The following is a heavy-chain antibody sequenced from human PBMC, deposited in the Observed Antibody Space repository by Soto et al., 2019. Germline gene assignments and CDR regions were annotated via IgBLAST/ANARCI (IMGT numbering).Heavy chain of an antibody. J-gene: IGHJ6*02. CDR2: ITAHNDNT. Sequence: QVQLVQSGTEVKKPGASVKISCKASGYTFNSYGISWVRQTPGQGLEWMGWITAHNDNTNYAQKVQGRVTMTTDTSPSAAYMELRSLGSDDTAVYYCARGGIWGGSHYGMDVWDQGTTVTVCS. CDR1: GYTFNSYG. V-gene: IGHV1-18*01. CDR3: ARGGIWGGSHYGMDV. D-gene: IGHD2-15*01.